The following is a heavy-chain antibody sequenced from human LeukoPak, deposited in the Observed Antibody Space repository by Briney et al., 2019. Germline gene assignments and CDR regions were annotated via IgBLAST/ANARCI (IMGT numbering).Heavy chain of an antibody. CDR2: IYHSGST. J-gene: IGHJ4*02. CDR1: GGSISTYY. Sequence: SETLSLTCTVSGGSISTYYWSWVRQPPGKGLEWIGEIYHSGSTNYNPSLKSRVTISVDKSKNQFSLKLSSVTAADTAVYYCARETRRGYSYGSMYGFDYWGQGTLVTVSS. D-gene: IGHD5-18*01. V-gene: IGHV4-4*02. CDR3: ARETRRGYSYGSMYGFDY.